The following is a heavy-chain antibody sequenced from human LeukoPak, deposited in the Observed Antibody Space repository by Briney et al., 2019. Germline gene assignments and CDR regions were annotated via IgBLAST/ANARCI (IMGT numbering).Heavy chain of an antibody. Sequence: SVKVSCKASGYTFTSYAISWVRQAPGQGLEWMGGIIPIFGTANYAQKFQGRVTITADESTSTAYMELSSLRSEDTAVYYCASSPGYLGYFDYWGQGTLVTVSS. V-gene: IGHV1-69*13. D-gene: IGHD3-9*01. CDR2: IIPIFGTA. CDR1: GYTFTSYA. CDR3: ASSPGYLGYFDY. J-gene: IGHJ4*02.